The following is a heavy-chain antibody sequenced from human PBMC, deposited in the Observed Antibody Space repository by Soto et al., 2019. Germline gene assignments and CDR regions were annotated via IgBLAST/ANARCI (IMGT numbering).Heavy chain of an antibody. J-gene: IGHJ4*02. V-gene: IGHV1-2*04. CDR3: ARDASRDTIFGVVRRSLGY. Sequence: GASVKVSCKASGYTFTGYYMHWVRQAPGQVLEWMGWINPNSGGTNYAQKFQGWVTMTRDTSISTAYMELSRLRSDDTAVYYCARDASRDTIFGVVRRSLGYWGQGTLVTVSS. D-gene: IGHD3-3*01. CDR1: GYTFTGYY. CDR2: INPNSGGT.